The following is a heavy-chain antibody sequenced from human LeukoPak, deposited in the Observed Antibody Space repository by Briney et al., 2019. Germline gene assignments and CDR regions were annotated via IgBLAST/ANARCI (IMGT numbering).Heavy chain of an antibody. V-gene: IGHV1-58*02. Sequence: SVKVSCKASGFTFTNSAMQWVRQARGQRLEWIGWIVVASGNTKYAQKFQERVTITRDKSTSTAYMELSSLSPEDTAVYYCAAAPIEMQQRGFDYGGQGTLVTVSS. CDR2: IVVASGNT. CDR3: AAAPIEMQQRGFDY. D-gene: IGHD5-24*01. CDR1: GFTFTNSA. J-gene: IGHJ4*02.